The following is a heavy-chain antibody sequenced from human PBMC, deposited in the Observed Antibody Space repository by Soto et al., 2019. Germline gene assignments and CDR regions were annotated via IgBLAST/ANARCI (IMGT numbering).Heavy chain of an antibody. CDR1: GFTFSSYA. Sequence: GGSLRLSCAASGFTFSSYAMHWVRQAPGKGLEWVAVISYDGSNKYYADSVKGRFTISRDNSKNTLYLQMNSLRAEDKAVYYCASPASHCSSTSCYASSRGGYYYYGMDVWGQGTTVTVSS. CDR2: ISYDGSNK. J-gene: IGHJ6*02. V-gene: IGHV3-30-3*01. CDR3: ASPASHCSSTSCYASSRGGYYYYGMDV. D-gene: IGHD2-2*01.